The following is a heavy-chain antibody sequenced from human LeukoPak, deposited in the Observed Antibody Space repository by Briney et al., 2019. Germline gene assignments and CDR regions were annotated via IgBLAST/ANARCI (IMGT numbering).Heavy chain of an antibody. CDR1: GFTFRAYA. D-gene: IGHD4-17*01. Sequence: GGSLRLSCSASGFTFRAYAMQWVRQAPGKGLEYVPAINNNGGTTYYADSVKGRFTISRDNAKNTLSLHMSSLRTGDTAVYFCVNDYGEGYIDFWGRGTLVTVSS. CDR2: INNNGGTT. V-gene: IGHV3-64D*06. CDR3: VNDYGEGYIDF. J-gene: IGHJ4*02.